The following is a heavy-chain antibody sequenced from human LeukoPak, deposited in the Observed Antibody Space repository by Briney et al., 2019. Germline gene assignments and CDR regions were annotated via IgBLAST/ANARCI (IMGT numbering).Heavy chain of an antibody. D-gene: IGHD6-19*01. Sequence: SETLSLTCTVSGGSISSGSYYWSWIRQPAGKGLEWIGRIYTSGSTNYNPSLKSRVTISVDTSKNQFSLKLSSVTAADTAVYYCARDPEYSSGWYRVGSAFDIWGQGTMVTVSS. V-gene: IGHV4-61*02. J-gene: IGHJ3*02. CDR3: ARDPEYSSGWYRVGSAFDI. CDR1: GGSISSGSYY. CDR2: IYTSGST.